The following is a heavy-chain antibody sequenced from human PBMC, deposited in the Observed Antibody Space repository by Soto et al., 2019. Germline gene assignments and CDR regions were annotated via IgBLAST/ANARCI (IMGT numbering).Heavy chain of an antibody. CDR1: GFTFSSYA. CDR3: AKVKSSSWYSNNWFDP. Sequence: EVQLLESGGGLVQPGGSLRLSCAASGFTFSSYAMSWVRQAPGKGLEWVSAISGSGGSTYYADSVKGRFTISRDNSKNTLYLQMNSLRAEDTAVYYCAKVKSSSWYSNNWFDPWGQGTLVTVSS. V-gene: IGHV3-23*01. D-gene: IGHD6-13*01. CDR2: ISGSGGST. J-gene: IGHJ5*02.